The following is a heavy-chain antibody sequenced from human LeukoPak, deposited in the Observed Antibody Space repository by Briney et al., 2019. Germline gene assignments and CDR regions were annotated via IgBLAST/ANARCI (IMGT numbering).Heavy chain of an antibody. Sequence: ASVKVSCKASGGTFSSYAISWVRQAPGQGLEWMGGIIPIFGTANYAQKFQGRVTITADESTSTAYMELSSLRSEDTAVYYCARASGEYSYGYGYYYYYMDVWGKGTTVTVSS. J-gene: IGHJ6*03. CDR1: GGTFSSYA. V-gene: IGHV1-69*13. D-gene: IGHD5-18*01. CDR2: IIPIFGTA. CDR3: ARASGEYSYGYGYYYYYMDV.